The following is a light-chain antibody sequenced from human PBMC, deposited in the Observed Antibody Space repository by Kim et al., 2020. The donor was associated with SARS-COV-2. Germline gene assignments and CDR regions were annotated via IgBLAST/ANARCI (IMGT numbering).Light chain of an antibody. V-gene: IGKV1-5*03. CDR2: TAS. J-gene: IGKJ4*01. CDR3: QQYYRYPVT. Sequence: DIQMTQSPSTLSASVGDRVTITCRASQSISSWLAWYQQRPGKAPKLLIYTASTLEYGVPSRFSGSGSGTEFTLTISSLQPEDFATYYCQQYYRYPVTFGGGTKVDIK. CDR1: QSISSW.